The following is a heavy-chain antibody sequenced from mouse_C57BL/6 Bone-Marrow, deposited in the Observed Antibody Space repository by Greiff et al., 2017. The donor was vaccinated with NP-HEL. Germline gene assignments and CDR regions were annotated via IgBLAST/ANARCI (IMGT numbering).Heavy chain of an antibody. CDR1: GYTFTDYE. J-gene: IGHJ4*01. CDR3: NRYDGYYVNYYAMDY. V-gene: IGHV1-15*01. CDR2: IDPETGGT. D-gene: IGHD2-3*01. Sequence: QVQLQQSGAELVRPGASVTLSCKASGYTFTDYEMHWVKQTPVHGLEWIGAIDPETGGTAYNQKFKGKAILTADKSSSTAYMDLRSLTSEDSAVYYCNRYDGYYVNYYAMDYWGQGTSVTVSS.